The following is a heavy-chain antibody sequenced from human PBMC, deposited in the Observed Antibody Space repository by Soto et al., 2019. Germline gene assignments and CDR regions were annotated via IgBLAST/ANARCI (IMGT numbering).Heavy chain of an antibody. CDR3: ARGRDIVVVPAAYYYYYYYMDV. V-gene: IGHV4-34*01. D-gene: IGHD2-2*01. Sequence: SETLSLTCAVYGGSFSGYYWSWIRQPPGKGLEWIGEINHSGSTNYNPSLKSRVTISVDTSKNQFSLKLSSVTAADTAVYYCARGRDIVVVPAAYYYYYYYMDVWGKGTTVTVS. J-gene: IGHJ6*03. CDR2: INHSGST. CDR1: GGSFSGYY.